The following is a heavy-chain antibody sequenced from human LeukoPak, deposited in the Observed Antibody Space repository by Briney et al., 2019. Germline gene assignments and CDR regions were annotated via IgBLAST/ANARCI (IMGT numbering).Heavy chain of an antibody. CDR3: ARRYCGGDCTFDWFDP. CDR2: IYYSGST. D-gene: IGHD2-21*02. Sequence: SSQTLSLTCTVSGGSISSGGYYWSWIRQHPGKGLEWIGYIYYSGSTYYNPSLKSRVTISVDTSKNQFSLKLGSVTAADTAVYYCARRYCGGDCTFDWFDPWGQGTLVTVSS. J-gene: IGHJ5*02. V-gene: IGHV4-31*03. CDR1: GGSISSGGYY.